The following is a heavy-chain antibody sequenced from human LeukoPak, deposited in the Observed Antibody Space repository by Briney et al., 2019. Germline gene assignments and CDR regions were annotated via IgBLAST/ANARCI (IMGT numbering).Heavy chain of an antibody. D-gene: IGHD2-21*02. J-gene: IGHJ4*02. Sequence: GGSLRLSCAASGFTLGSHEINWVRQAPGKGLEWVSYISDVGRSDIYFADSVKGRFTLSRDNAKNSLYLQMNSLRAEDTAIYYCAREIPNCGGDCFDYWGQGTLVTVSS. CDR1: GFTLGSHE. V-gene: IGHV3-48*03. CDR3: AREIPNCGGDCFDY. CDR2: ISDVGRSDI.